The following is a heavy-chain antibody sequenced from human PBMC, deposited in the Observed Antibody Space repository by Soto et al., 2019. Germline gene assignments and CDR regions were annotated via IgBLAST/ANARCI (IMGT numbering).Heavy chain of an antibody. CDR2: ISGSSDST. CDR1: GFTFSNSA. Sequence: PGGSLRLSCAASGFTFSNSAMSWVRQAPGKGLEWVSAISGSSDSTFYADSMKGRFTISRDNSKNTLYLQMNSLRAEDTAVYYCAKESHFSMALDYWGQGTLVTVSS. V-gene: IGHV3-23*01. J-gene: IGHJ4*02. D-gene: IGHD3-3*02. CDR3: AKESHFSMALDY.